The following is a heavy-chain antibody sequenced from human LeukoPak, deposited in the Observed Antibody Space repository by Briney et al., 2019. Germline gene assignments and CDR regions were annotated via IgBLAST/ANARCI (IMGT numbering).Heavy chain of an antibody. CDR1: GFTFSSYE. D-gene: IGHD3-22*01. J-gene: IGHJ4*02. Sequence: PGGSLRLSCAASGFTFSSYEMNWVRQAPGKGLEWVSYISSSGSTIYYADSVKGRFTISRDNAKNSLYLQMNSLRAEGTAVYYCARDLADSSGYYYYFDYWGQGTLVTVSS. V-gene: IGHV3-48*03. CDR3: ARDLADSSGYYYYFDY. CDR2: ISSSGSTI.